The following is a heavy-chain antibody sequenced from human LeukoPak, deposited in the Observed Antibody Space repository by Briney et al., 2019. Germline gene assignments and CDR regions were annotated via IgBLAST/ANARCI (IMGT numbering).Heavy chain of an antibody. D-gene: IGHD5-18*01. CDR1: GFTFGDYA. CDR2: ISWNSGYI. J-gene: IGHJ4*02. V-gene: IGHV3-9*01. CDR3: AKDKSLGGYSYGSFDY. Sequence: GRSLRLSCAASGFTFGDYAMHWVRQAPGKGLEWVSGISWNSGYIGYADSVKGRFTISRDNAKNSLYLQMNSLRAEDTALYYCAKDKSLGGYSYGSFDYWGQGTLVTVSS.